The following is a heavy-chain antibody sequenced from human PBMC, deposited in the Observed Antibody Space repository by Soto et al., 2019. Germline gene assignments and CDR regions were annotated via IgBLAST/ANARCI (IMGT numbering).Heavy chain of an antibody. CDR2: ISVFNGKT. CDR1: GYTFKNYG. CDR3: ARADPGYSGGWYFY. D-gene: IGHD6-19*01. J-gene: IGHJ4*02. Sequence: ASVKVSCTSSGYTFKNYGIIGARQAPGQGLEWVAWISVFNGKTDYAQNLQDRVTMTTDTSTSTAYMELRSLRSDDTAVYYCARADPGYSGGWYFYWGQGTKVTVSS. V-gene: IGHV1-18*01.